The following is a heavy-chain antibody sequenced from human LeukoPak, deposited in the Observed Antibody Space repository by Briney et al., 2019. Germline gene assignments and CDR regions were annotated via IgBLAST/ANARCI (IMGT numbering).Heavy chain of an antibody. CDR2: IYTSGST. CDR1: GGSISSYY. CDR3: AREDPYDFWSGYYLFDP. Sequence: ASETLSLTCTVSGGSISSYYWSWIRQPAGKGLEWIGRIYTSGSTNYNPSLKSRVTMSVDTSKNQFSLKLSSVTAADTAVYHCAREDPYDFWSGYYLFDPWGQGTLVTVSS. J-gene: IGHJ5*02. D-gene: IGHD3-3*01. V-gene: IGHV4-4*07.